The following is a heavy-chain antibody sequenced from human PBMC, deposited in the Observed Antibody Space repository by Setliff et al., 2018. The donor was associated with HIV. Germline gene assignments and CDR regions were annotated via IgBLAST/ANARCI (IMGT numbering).Heavy chain of an antibody. J-gene: IGHJ3*02. D-gene: IGHD3-10*01. CDR2: INPGSGAT. V-gene: IGHV1-46*01. CDR1: GYTFSDYY. CDR3: ARGVTLVRGGRGDI. Sequence: ASVKVSCKASGYTFSDYYLHWVRQAPGQGLEWMGVINPGSGATIYAQRFQGRVTMTADESTSTAYMELISLRSEDTAVYYCARGVTLVRGGRGDIWGQGTMVTVSS.